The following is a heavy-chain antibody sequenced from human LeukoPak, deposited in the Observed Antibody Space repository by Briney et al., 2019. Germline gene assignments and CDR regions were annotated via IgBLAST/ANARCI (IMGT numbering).Heavy chain of an antibody. D-gene: IGHD2-15*01. CDR3: ARAPFCSGGSCYWRFDY. CDR2: IYHSGSS. Sequence: PSGTLSLTCAVSGGSISSSNWWSWVRQPPGKGLEWIREIYHSGSSNYNPSLKSRVTISVDKSKNQFSLELSSVTAADTAMYYCARAPFCSGGSCYWRFDYWGQGTLVTVSS. CDR1: GGSISSSNW. V-gene: IGHV4-4*02. J-gene: IGHJ4*02.